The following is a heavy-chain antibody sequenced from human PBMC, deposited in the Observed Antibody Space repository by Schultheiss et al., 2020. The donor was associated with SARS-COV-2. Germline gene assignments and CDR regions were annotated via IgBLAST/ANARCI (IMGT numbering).Heavy chain of an antibody. CDR2: ISYDGSNK. D-gene: IGHD1-26*01. J-gene: IGHJ6*03. V-gene: IGHV3-30*07. Sequence: GGSLRLSCAASGFTFSSYAMHWVRQAPGKGLEWVAVISYDGSNKYYADSVKGRFTISRDNAKNSLYLQMNSLRAEDTAVYYCARAAWDYYYMDVWGKGTTVTVSS. CDR3: ARAAWDYYYMDV. CDR1: GFTFSSYA.